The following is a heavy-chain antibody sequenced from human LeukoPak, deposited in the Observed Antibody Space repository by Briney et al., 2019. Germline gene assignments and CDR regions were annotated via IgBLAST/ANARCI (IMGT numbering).Heavy chain of an antibody. CDR3: ARSPPLEWLLFDYYYYGMDV. J-gene: IGHJ6*02. D-gene: IGHD3-3*01. V-gene: IGHV4-34*01. CDR2: INHSGST. Sequence: SETLSLTCAVYGGSFSGYYWSWIRQPLGKGLEWIGEINHSGSTNYNPSLKSRVTISVDTSKNQFSLKLSSVTAADTAVYYCARSPPLEWLLFDYYYYGMDVWGQGTTVTVSS. CDR1: GGSFSGYY.